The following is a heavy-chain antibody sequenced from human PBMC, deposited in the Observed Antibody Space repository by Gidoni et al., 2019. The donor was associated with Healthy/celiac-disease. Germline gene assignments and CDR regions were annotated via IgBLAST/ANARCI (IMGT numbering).Heavy chain of an antibody. V-gene: IGHV5-51*01. J-gene: IGHJ4*02. Sequence: EVQLVQSGAEVKKPGESLKISCKGSGYRFTSYWIGWVRQMPGKGLEWMGIIYPGDSDTRYSPSFQGQVTISADKSISTAYLQWSSLKASDTAMYYCARVSSSSWGGDYWGVYWGQGTLVTVSS. CDR1: GYRFTSYW. D-gene: IGHD6-6*01. CDR3: ARVSSSSWGGDYWGVY. CDR2: IYPGDSDT.